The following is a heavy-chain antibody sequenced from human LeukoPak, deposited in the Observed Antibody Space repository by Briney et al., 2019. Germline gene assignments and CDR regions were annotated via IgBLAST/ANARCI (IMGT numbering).Heavy chain of an antibody. Sequence: SETLSLTCTVSGGSVSSGSYYWSWIRQPPGKGLEWIGYIYYSGSTNYNPSLKSRVTISVDTSKNQFSLKLSSVTAADTVVYYCARGSIWSGYYWSAFDIWGQGTMVTVSS. D-gene: IGHD3-3*01. CDR3: ARGSIWSGYYWSAFDI. V-gene: IGHV4-61*01. CDR1: GGSVSSGSYY. CDR2: IYYSGST. J-gene: IGHJ3*02.